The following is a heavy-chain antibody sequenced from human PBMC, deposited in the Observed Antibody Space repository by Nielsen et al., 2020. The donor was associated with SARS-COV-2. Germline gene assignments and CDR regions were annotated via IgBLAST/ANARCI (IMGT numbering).Heavy chain of an antibody. D-gene: IGHD4-23*01. J-gene: IGHJ4*02. V-gene: IGHV3-74*01. CDR2: INSDGSST. CDR1: GFTFSSYW. CDR3: VVTRVY. Sequence: GESLKISCAASGFTFSSYWMHWVRQAPGKGLVWVSRINSDGSSTSYADSVKGRFTISRDNATNTLYLQMNSLRAEDTAVYYCVVTRVYWGQGTLVTVSS.